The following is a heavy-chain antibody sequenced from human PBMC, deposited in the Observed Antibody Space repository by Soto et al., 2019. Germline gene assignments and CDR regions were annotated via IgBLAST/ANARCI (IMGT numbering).Heavy chain of an antibody. V-gene: IGHV1-3*01. J-gene: IGHJ4*02. CDR3: ARPHFSSSYYFDY. CDR1: GYTFTSYA. Sequence: QVQLVQSGAEVKKPGASVKVSCKASGYTFTSYAMHWVRQAPGQRLEWMGWINAGNGNTKYSQKFQGRVTITRDTSASTAYMEPSSLRSEDTAVYYCARPHFSSSYYFDYWGQGTLVTVSS. CDR2: INAGNGNT. D-gene: IGHD6-13*01.